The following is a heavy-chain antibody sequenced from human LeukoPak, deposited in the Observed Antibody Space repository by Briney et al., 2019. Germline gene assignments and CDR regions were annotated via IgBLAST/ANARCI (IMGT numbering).Heavy chain of an antibody. D-gene: IGHD3-3*01. CDR3: ARDPVFLEWLLLFDY. J-gene: IGHJ4*02. V-gene: IGHV1-2*06. CDR1: GYTFTGYY. Sequence: GASVKVSCKVSGYTFTGYYMHWVRQAPGQGLEWMGRINPNSGGTNYAQKFQGRVTMTRDTSISTAYMELSRLRSDDTAVYYCARDPVFLEWLLLFDYWGQGTLVTVSS. CDR2: INPNSGGT.